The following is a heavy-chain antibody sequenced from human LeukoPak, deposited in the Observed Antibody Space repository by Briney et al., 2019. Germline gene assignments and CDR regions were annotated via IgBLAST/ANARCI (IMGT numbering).Heavy chain of an antibody. Sequence: GGSLRLSCAAAGFTFSSYWMNWVRQAPGKWLEWVANIKEDGSEKYYVDSVKGRFTISRDNTKNSVYLQMNSLRAEDTAVYYCARDPPHRFTMIEKDSWGQGILVTVSS. CDR2: IKEDGSEK. CDR1: GFTFSSYW. CDR3: ARDPPHRFTMIEKDS. V-gene: IGHV3-7*01. D-gene: IGHD3-22*01. J-gene: IGHJ4*02.